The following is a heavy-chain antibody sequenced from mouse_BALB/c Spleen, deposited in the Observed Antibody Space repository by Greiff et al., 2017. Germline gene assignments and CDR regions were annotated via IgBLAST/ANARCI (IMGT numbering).Heavy chain of an antibody. CDR2: ISSGGSYT. CDR3: TRDGNYLGYFDV. V-gene: IGHV5-6-4*01. J-gene: IGHJ1*01. D-gene: IGHD2-1*01. Sequence: EVQGVESGGGLVKPGGSLKLSCAASGFTFSSYTMSWVRQTPEKRLEWVATISSGGSYTYYPDSVKGRFTISRDNAKNTLYLQMSSLKSEDTAMYYCTRDGNYLGYFDVWGAGTTVTVSS. CDR1: GFTFSSYT.